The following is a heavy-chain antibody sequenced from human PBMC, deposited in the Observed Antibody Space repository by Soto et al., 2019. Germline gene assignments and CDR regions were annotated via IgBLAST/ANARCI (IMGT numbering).Heavy chain of an antibody. CDR2: LSYDVRNK. CDR1: GFTFSIYS. Sequence: QVHLVESGGGVVQPGRSLRLSCAASGFTFSIYSMHWVRQAPGKGLEWVAVLSYDVRNKFYADSVKGRFTISRDNSKNTLYLQMNSLRPEDTAVYYCARERVTGYYNVIGYWGQGTLVTVSS. J-gene: IGHJ4*02. V-gene: IGHV3-30*04. CDR3: ARERVTGYYNVIGY. D-gene: IGHD3-9*01.